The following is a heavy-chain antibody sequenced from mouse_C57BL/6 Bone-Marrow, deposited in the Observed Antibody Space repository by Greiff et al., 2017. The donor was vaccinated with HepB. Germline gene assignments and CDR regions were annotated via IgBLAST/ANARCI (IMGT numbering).Heavy chain of an antibody. Sequence: QVQLQQPGAELVKPGASVKMSCKASGYTFTSYWITWVKQRPGQGLEWIGDIYPGSGSTNYNEKFKSKATLTVDTSSSTAYMQLISLTSEDSAVYYCARGNYGSSYSWFAYWGQGTLVTVSA. D-gene: IGHD1-1*01. CDR2: IYPGSGST. V-gene: IGHV1-55*01. CDR3: ARGNYGSSYSWFAY. CDR1: GYTFTSYW. J-gene: IGHJ3*01.